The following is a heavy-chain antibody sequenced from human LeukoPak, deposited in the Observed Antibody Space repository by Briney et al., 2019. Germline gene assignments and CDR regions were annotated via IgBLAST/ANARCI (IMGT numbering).Heavy chain of an antibody. CDR2: IYYSGRT. V-gene: IGHV4-59*12. CDR3: ARETYYYDSSGYPFDY. CDR1: GDSISGYY. Sequence: SETLSLTCTVSGDSISGYYRSWIRQPPGKGLEWIGYIYYSGRTDYNPSLKSRVTISEDTSKNQFSLKLSSVTAADTAVYYCARETYYYDSSGYPFDYWGQGTLGTVSS. D-gene: IGHD3-22*01. J-gene: IGHJ4*02.